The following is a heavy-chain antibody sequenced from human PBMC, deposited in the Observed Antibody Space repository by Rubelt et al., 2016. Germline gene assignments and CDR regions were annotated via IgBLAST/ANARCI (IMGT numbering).Heavy chain of an antibody. D-gene: IGHD4-17*01. CDR2: IIPILGIA. CDR3: ARGLRPTVTSPRSGMDV. J-gene: IGHJ6*02. Sequence: QVQLVQSGAEVKKPGASVKVSCKASGYTFTSYGISWVRQAPGQGLEWMGRIIPILGIANYAQKFQGRVTITADKSTSTAYMELSSLRSEDTAVYYCARGLRPTVTSPRSGMDVWGQGTTVTVSS. V-gene: IGHV1-69*04. CDR1: GYTFTSYG.